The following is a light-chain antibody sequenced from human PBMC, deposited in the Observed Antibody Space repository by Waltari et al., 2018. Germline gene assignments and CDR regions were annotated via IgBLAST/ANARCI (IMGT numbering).Light chain of an antibody. CDR1: SRDVGSYNL. Sequence: QSALTQTATVSGSPGQSITISCTGTSRDVGSYNLVPWYQQHPGKAPTLIIYDVNKRPSGVSNRFSGSKSGNTASLTISGLQAADEADYYCCSYAGSAISVFGGGTRLTVL. V-gene: IGLV2-23*02. CDR3: CSYAGSAISV. CDR2: DVN. J-gene: IGLJ3*02.